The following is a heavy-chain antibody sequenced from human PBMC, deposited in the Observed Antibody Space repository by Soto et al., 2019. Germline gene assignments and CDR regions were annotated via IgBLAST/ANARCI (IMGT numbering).Heavy chain of an antibody. CDR1: GYTFTSYY. Sequence: QVQLVQSGAEVKKPGASVKVSCKASGYTFTSYYMHWVRQAPGQGLEWMGIINPAGGSRSYAQNSQARITMTRDKSTNPVSMTLSILRHEDPAVYYRAIVGRTQWPGSVYYFDYWGQGTLVTVSS. J-gene: IGHJ4*02. CDR3: AIVGRTQWPGSVYYFDY. CDR2: INPAGGSR. D-gene: IGHD6-19*01. V-gene: IGHV1-46*03.